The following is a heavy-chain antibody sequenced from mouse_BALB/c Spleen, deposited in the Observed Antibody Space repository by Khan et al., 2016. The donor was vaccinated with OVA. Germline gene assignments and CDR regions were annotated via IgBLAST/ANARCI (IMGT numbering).Heavy chain of an antibody. Sequence: VQLQQSGPDLVKPGASVKISCKASGYSFTLYYMTWVKQSHGKSLEWIGRVNPNTGGSDYNQEFKGKAILTVDKSSNTAYMELHNLTSEDSAVYYCARGYDFFAYWGQGTLVTVSA. CDR1: GYSFTLYY. CDR3: ARGYDFFAY. D-gene: IGHD2-14*01. J-gene: IGHJ3*01. V-gene: IGHV1-26*01. CDR2: VNPNTGGS.